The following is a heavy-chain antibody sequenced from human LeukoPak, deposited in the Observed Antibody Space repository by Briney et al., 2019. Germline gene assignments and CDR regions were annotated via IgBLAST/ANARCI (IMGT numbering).Heavy chain of an antibody. V-gene: IGHV1-2*06. J-gene: IGHJ4*02. CDR3: ARVGYYESSGYYEY. D-gene: IGHD3-22*01. CDR2: INPNSGGT. CDR1: GYTLTDYY. Sequence: ASVKVSFKASGYTLTDYYMHWVRQAPGQGLEWMGRINPNSGGTNYAQKFQGRVTMTRDTSISTVYMELSRLRSDDTAVYYCARVGYYESSGYYEYWGQGTLVTVSS.